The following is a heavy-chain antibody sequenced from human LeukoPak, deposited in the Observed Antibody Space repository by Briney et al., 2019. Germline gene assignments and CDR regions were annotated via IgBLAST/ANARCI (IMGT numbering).Heavy chain of an antibody. Sequence: GGSLRLSCAASGFTFSSYAMSWVRQAPGKGLEWVANIRRDGTVKNYLDSVTGRFTVSRDNAKNSLYLQMNSLRAEDTAVYYCARARSGYSYLIDYWGQGTLVTASS. J-gene: IGHJ4*02. CDR3: ARARSGYSYLIDY. D-gene: IGHD5-18*01. CDR2: IRRDGTVK. V-gene: IGHV3-7*01. CDR1: GFTFSSYA.